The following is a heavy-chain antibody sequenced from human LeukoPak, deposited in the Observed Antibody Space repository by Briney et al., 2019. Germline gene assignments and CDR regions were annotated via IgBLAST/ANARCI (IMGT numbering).Heavy chain of an antibody. J-gene: IGHJ4*02. CDR2: IYYSGST. CDR1: GGSISSYY. D-gene: IGHD4-23*01. V-gene: IGHV4-59*01. CDR3: ARGVYGGNSGHFDY. Sequence: SETLSLTCTVSGGSISSYYWSWIRQPPGKGLEWIGYIYYSGSTNYNPSLKSRVTISVDTSKNQFSLKLSSVTAADTAVYYCARGVYGGNSGHFDYWGQGTLVTASS.